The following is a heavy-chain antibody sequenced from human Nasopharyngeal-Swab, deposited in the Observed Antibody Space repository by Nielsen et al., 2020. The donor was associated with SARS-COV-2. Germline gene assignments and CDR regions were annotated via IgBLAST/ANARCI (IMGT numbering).Heavy chain of an antibody. CDR1: GGSISSDY. CDR2: IYYSGST. CDR3: TRVRIAVAGTQAFDI. J-gene: IGHJ3*02. V-gene: IGHV4-59*13. Sequence: SETLSLTCNVSGGSISSDYWSWIRQPPGKGLEWIGYIYYSGSTKYNPSLKSRVTISVDTSKNQFSLKLSSVTAADTAVYYCTRVRIAVAGTQAFDIWGQGTMVTVSS. D-gene: IGHD6-19*01.